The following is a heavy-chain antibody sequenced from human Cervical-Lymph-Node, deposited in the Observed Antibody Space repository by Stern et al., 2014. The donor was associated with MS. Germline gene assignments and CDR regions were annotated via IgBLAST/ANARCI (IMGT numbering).Heavy chain of an antibody. Sequence: VQLVESGGGLIQPGGSLRLSCAAPGFIVSKNYMSWVRPAPGKGLEWVSIISTDGSTYYAGSVKGRFTISRDSSKHKLFLQMNRLRAEDTAMYYCARAIFGVNTAAMAPDAFDSWGQGTMVTVSS. D-gene: IGHD3-3*01. V-gene: IGHV3-53*01. CDR2: ISTDGST. J-gene: IGHJ3*01. CDR1: GFIVSKNY. CDR3: ARAIFGVNTAAMAPDAFDS.